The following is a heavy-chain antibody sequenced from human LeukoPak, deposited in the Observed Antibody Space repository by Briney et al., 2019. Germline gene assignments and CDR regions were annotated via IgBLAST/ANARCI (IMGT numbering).Heavy chain of an antibody. V-gene: IGHV4-34*01. CDR3: ARNSPYSDY. Sequence: SETLSLTCAVYGGSFNNYHWSWIRQSPGKGLEWIGEINHRGSTRYNPSLKGRVTISVDTSKNQFSLKMTSVTAADTAVYYCARNSPYSDYWGQGTLVTVSS. CDR2: INHRGST. CDR1: GGSFNNYH. D-gene: IGHD4-23*01. J-gene: IGHJ4*02.